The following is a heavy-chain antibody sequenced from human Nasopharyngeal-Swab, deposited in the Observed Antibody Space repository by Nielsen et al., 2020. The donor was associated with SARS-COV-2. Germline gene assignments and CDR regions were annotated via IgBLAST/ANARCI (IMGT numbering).Heavy chain of an antibody. CDR3: ARGCVLTGPSCYYYDMDV. CDR1: GSMFGDYA. Sequence: SLKISCAASGSMFGDYAMHWVRQTPGKGLEWVSGITRNSGIIGYADSVKGRFTISRDNGKNSLYLQMNSLRAEDTAVYYCARGCVLTGPSCYYYDMDVWSQGTTVTVSS. J-gene: IGHJ6*02. V-gene: IGHV3-9*01. D-gene: IGHD3-9*01. CDR2: ITRNSGII.